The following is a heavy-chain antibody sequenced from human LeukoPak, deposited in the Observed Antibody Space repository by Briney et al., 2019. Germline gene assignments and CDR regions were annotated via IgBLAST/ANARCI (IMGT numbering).Heavy chain of an antibody. Sequence: SETLSLTCAVSGGPIIASYWSWIRQPPGKGLEWIGYTHYSGTGNYNPSLKSRVTISIDTSKNRFSLRLTSVTAADTAVYYCARVRFYDTTGYSTSYYLDYWGQGALVTVSS. J-gene: IGHJ4*02. D-gene: IGHD3-22*01. CDR1: GGPIIASY. CDR2: THYSGTG. V-gene: IGHV4-59*01. CDR3: ARVRFYDTTGYSTSYYLDY.